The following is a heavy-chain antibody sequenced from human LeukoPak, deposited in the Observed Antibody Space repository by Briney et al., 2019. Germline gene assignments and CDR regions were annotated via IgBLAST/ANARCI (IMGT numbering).Heavy chain of an antibody. J-gene: IGHJ4*02. CDR2: ISAYNGNT. CDR3: ASDNDYVWGSYRYPLDY. D-gene: IGHD3-16*02. Sequence: GASVKVSCKASGYTFTSYGISWVRQAPGQGVEGMGWISAYNGNTNYAQKLQGRVTMTTDTSTSTAYMELRSLRSDDTAVYYCASDNDYVWGSYRYPLDYWGQGTLVTVSS. V-gene: IGHV1-18*01. CDR1: GYTFTSYG.